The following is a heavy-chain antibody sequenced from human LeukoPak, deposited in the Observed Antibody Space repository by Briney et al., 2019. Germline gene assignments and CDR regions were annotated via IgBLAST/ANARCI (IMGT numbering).Heavy chain of an antibody. CDR2: IYYSGST. CDR1: GGSISSYY. CDR3: ARNRWYYDSSGYQPEGFDY. D-gene: IGHD3-22*01. Sequence: SETLSLTCTVSGGSISSYYWGWIRQPPGKGLEWIGYIYYSGSTNYNPSLKSRVTISVDTSKNQFSLKLSSVTAADTAVYYCARNRWYYDSSGYQPEGFDYWGQGTLVTVSS. J-gene: IGHJ4*02. V-gene: IGHV4-59*01.